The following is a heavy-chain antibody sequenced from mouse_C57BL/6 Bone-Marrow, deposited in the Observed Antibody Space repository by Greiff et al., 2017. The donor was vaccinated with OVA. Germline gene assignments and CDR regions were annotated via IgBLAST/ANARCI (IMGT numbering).Heavy chain of an antibody. D-gene: IGHD1-1*01. CDR2: IYPGNSDT. J-gene: IGHJ2*01. Sequence: VQLQQSGTVLARPGASVKMSCKTSGYTFTSYWMHWVKQRPGQGLEWIGAIYPGNSDTSYNQKFKGKAKLTAVTSASTAYMERSSLTNEDSAVYYCTRREEKLLHDYWGQGTTLTVSS. V-gene: IGHV1-5*01. CDR3: TRREEKLLHDY. CDR1: GYTFTSYW.